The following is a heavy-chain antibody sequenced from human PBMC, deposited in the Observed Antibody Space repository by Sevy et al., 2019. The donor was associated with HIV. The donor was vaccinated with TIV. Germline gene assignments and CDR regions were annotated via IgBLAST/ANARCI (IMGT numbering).Heavy chain of an antibody. Sequence: ASVKVSCKASGYTFSNYGINSVRQAPGHGLEWMGWISSYNGNTNYAQKFQGRVTMTIDTPTSTGYMELRSLRSDDTAMYYCASHRVPYSSSCEFDYWGQGTLVTVSS. J-gene: IGHJ4*02. CDR3: ASHRVPYSSSCEFDY. CDR2: ISSYNGNT. V-gene: IGHV1-18*01. CDR1: GYTFSNYG. D-gene: IGHD6-13*01.